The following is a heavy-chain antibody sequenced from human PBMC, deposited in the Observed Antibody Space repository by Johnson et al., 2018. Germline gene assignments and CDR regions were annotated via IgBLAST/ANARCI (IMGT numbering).Heavy chain of an antibody. Sequence: VQLQESGGGLVQPGGSLKLSCAASGFTFSGSAIPWVLQASGKGLEWVRRIRSKANSYATAYAASVKGRFSISRDDSKNTASLQMNSLKTEDTAVYYCTSEGHWGQGTLVTVSS. V-gene: IGHV3-73*02. CDR2: IRSKANSYAT. CDR1: GFTFSGSA. J-gene: IGHJ1*01. CDR3: TSEGH.